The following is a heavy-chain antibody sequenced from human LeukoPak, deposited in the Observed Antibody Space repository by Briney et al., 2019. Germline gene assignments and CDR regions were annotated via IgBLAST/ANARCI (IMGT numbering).Heavy chain of an antibody. CDR2: IWYDGSNK. V-gene: IGHV3-33*01. CDR1: GFTFSSYG. D-gene: IGHD4-17*01. Sequence: QPGGSLRLSCAASGFTFSSYGMHWVRQAPGKGLGWVAVIWYDGSNKYYADSVKGGFTISRDNSKNTLYLQMNSLRAEDTAVYYCARDILYGDYSIGLVDYWGQGTLVTVSS. CDR3: ARDILYGDYSIGLVDY. J-gene: IGHJ4*02.